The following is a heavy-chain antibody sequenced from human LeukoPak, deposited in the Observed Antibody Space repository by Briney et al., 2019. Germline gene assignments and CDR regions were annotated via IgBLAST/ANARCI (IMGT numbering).Heavy chain of an antibody. D-gene: IGHD1-26*01. CDR2: MNPNSGNT. V-gene: IGHV1-8*01. CDR3: ARGQKKKNSGSYGVFDY. Sequence: ASVKVSCKASGYTFTSYDINWVRQATGQGLEWMGWMNPNSGNTGYAQKFQGRVTMTRDTSISTAYMELSSLRSEDTAVYYCARGQKKKNSGSYGVFDYWGQGTLVTVSS. J-gene: IGHJ4*02. CDR1: GYTFTSYD.